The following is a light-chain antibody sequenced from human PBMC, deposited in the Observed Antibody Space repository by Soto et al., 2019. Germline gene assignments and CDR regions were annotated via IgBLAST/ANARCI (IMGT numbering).Light chain of an antibody. V-gene: IGKV3-15*01. Sequence: ETVMTQSPATLSVSPGERVTLSCRASQSVGSDLAWYQQKPGQAPRLVIYGASTRATGIPARFSGGGSGTEFTLTISSLQSEDFAVYYCQQYNDWPPLTFGQGTRLEIK. CDR3: QQYNDWPPLT. CDR1: QSVGSD. CDR2: GAS. J-gene: IGKJ5*01.